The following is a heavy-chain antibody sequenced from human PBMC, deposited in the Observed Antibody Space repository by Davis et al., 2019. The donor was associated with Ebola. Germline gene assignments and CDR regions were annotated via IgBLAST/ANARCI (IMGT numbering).Heavy chain of an antibody. D-gene: IGHD2-2*01. Sequence: GESLKISCAASGFTFSSYGMHWVRQAPGKGLEWVAVISYDGSNKYYADSVKGRFTISRDNSKNTLYLQMNSLRAEDTAVYYCAKAHALDIVVVPAATKYYFDYWGQGTLVTVSS. CDR1: GFTFSSYG. J-gene: IGHJ4*02. CDR3: AKAHALDIVVVPAATKYYFDY. CDR2: ISYDGSNK. V-gene: IGHV3-30*18.